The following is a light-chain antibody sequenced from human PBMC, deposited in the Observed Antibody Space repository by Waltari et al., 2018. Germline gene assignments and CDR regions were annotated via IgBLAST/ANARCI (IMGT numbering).Light chain of an antibody. V-gene: IGLV1-40*01. CDR1: SSNIGAGYD. Sequence: QSVLTQPPSVSGAPGQRVTISCTGSSSNIGAGYDVHWYQQLPGTAPKRPIYGNSNRPAGVPDRFSGSKSGTSASLAITGLQAEDEADYYCQSYDSSLSGYYVFGTGTKVTVL. CDR2: GNS. J-gene: IGLJ1*01. CDR3: QSYDSSLSGYYV.